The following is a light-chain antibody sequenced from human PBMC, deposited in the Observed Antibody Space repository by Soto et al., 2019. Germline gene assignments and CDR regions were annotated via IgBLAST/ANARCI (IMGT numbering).Light chain of an antibody. CDR2: EVS. V-gene: IGLV2-14*01. CDR3: SSYTSISTWV. Sequence: QSALTQPASVSGSPGQSITISCTGTSSDVGGYNYVSWYQQHPGRAPKLMIYEVSYRPSGISNRFSGSKSGKTASLTISGLQAEDEADYYCSSYTSISTWVFGGGTKLTVL. J-gene: IGLJ3*02. CDR1: SSDVGGYNY.